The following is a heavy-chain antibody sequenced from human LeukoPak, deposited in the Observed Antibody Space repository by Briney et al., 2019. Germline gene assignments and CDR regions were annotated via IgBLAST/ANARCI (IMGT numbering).Heavy chain of an antibody. CDR2: FDPEDGET. CDR3: ATDSLIAAAGTYQGFDY. J-gene: IGHJ4*02. Sequence: ASVNVSCKGSGYTLTELSMDWVRQAPGKGLEWMGGFDPEDGETIYAQKFQGRVTMTEDTSTDTAYMELSSLRSEDTAVYYCATDSLIAAAGTYQGFDYWGQGTLVTVSP. CDR1: GYTLTELS. D-gene: IGHD6-13*01. V-gene: IGHV1-24*01.